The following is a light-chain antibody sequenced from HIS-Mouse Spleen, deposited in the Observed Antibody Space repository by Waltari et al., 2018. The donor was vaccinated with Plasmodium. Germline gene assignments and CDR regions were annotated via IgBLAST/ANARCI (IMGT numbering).Light chain of an antibody. CDR3: QQYNNWSFT. Sequence: EIVMTQSPATLSVSPGERATLSCRASQCVSSNLAWYQQQPGQAPRLLIYGASTRATGISGRFSGSGSGTEFTLTISSLQSEDFAVYYCQQYNNWSFTFGPGTNVDIK. CDR2: GAS. V-gene: IGKV3-15*01. CDR1: QCVSSN. J-gene: IGKJ3*01.